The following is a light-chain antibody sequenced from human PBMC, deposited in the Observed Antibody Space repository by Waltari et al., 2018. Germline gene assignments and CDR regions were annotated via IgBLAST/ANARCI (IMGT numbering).Light chain of an antibody. J-gene: IGKJ4*01. CDR3: QQYNSFSST. CDR1: QKISNW. V-gene: IGKV1-5*03. Sequence: DIRMTQSPSTLSAFVGDRVTITCRASQKISNWLAWYQQRPGKAPKLLTYKASTLETGVPSRFSGSGSGTEFTLTISSLQPDDFATYYCQQYNSFSSTFGGGTKVEIK. CDR2: KAS.